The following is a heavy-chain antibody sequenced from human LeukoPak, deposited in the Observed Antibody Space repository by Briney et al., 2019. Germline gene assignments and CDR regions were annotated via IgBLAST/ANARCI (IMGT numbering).Heavy chain of an antibody. CDR3: AKTSSHYDFGSGLFDY. D-gene: IGHD3-3*01. Sequence: GGSLRLSCAASGFTFSSYGIHWVRQAPGKGLEWVAFIRYDGSNKYYADSVKGRFTISRDNSKNTLYLQMNSLRAEDTAVYYCAKTSSHYDFGSGLFDYWGQGTLITVSS. CDR1: GFTFSSYG. V-gene: IGHV3-30*02. J-gene: IGHJ4*02. CDR2: IRYDGSNK.